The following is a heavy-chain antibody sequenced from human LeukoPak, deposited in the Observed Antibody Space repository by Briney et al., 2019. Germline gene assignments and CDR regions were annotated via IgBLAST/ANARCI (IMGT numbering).Heavy chain of an antibody. V-gene: IGHV3-66*01. CDR3: ARSYGSGSYPQYYFDY. CDR1: GFTVSSNY. J-gene: IGHJ4*02. D-gene: IGHD3-10*01. Sequence: GGSLRLSCAASGFTVSSNYMSWVRQAPGKGLEWVSVIYSGGSTYYADSVKGRFTISRDNSKNTLYLQMNSLRAEDTAVYYCARSYGSGSYPQYYFDYWGQGTLVTVSS. CDR2: IYSGGST.